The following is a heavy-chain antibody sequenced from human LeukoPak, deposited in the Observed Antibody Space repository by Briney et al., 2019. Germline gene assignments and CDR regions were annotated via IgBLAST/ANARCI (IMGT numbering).Heavy chain of an antibody. Sequence: ASVKVSCKASGYTFTSYYMHWVRQAPGQGLEWMGIINPSGGSTIYAQKFQGRVTMTEDTSTDTAYMELSSLRSEDTAVYYCATRLRFLEWLGGGYFDYWGQGTLVTVSS. J-gene: IGHJ4*02. CDR2: INPSGGST. D-gene: IGHD3-3*01. V-gene: IGHV1-46*01. CDR3: ATRLRFLEWLGGGYFDY. CDR1: GYTFTSYY.